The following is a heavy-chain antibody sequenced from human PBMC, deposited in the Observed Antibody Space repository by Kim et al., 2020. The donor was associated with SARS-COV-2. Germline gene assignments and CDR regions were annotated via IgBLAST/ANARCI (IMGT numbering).Heavy chain of an antibody. J-gene: IGHJ4*02. Sequence: ADSVKGRFTISRDNSKNTLYLQMNSLRAEDTAVYYCAKDRVAGDSSGYAYWGQGTWSPSPQ. CDR3: AKDRVAGDSSGYAY. V-gene: IGHV3-30*02. D-gene: IGHD3-22*01.